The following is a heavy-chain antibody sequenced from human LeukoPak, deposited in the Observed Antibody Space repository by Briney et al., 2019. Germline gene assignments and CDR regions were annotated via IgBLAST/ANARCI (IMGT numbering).Heavy chain of an antibody. J-gene: IGHJ4*02. CDR1: GGSFSGYY. V-gene: IGHV4-34*01. CDR2: INHSGST. D-gene: IGHD3-22*01. CDR3: ARGTYYYDSSGYYYVFPNYFDY. Sequence: SETLSLTCAVYGGSFSGYYWSWIRQPPGKGLEWIGEINHSGSTNYNPSLKSRVTISVDTSKNQFSLRLSSVTAADTAVYYCARGTYYYDSSGYYYVFPNYFDYWGQGTLVTVSS.